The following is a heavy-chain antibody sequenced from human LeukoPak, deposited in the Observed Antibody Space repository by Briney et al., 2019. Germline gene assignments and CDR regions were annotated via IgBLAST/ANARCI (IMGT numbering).Heavy chain of an antibody. CDR1: GFTFSSYG. D-gene: IGHD3-10*01. Sequence: GGSLRLSCAASGFTFSSYGMHWVRQAPGKGLEWVAFIRYDGSNKYYADSVKVRFTISRDNSKNTLYLQMNSLRAEDTAVYYCAKDGGYHGVRGANFDYWGQGTLVTVSS. V-gene: IGHV3-30*02. CDR3: AKDGGYHGVRGANFDY. CDR2: IRYDGSNK. J-gene: IGHJ4*02.